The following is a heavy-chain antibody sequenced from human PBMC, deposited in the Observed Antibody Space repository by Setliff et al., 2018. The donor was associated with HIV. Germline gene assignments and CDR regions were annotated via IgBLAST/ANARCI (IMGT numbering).Heavy chain of an antibody. CDR2: INHSGST. Sequence: PSETLSLTCAVYGGSFSGYYWSWIRQPPGKGLEWIGEINHSGSTLYSPSLKSRVTISVDTSKNQLSLILTPVTAADTAVYYCARVGDSRSSYGMDVWGQGTTVTVSS. D-gene: IGHD6-6*01. CDR3: ARVGDSRSSYGMDV. V-gene: IGHV4-34*01. J-gene: IGHJ6*02. CDR1: GGSFSGYY.